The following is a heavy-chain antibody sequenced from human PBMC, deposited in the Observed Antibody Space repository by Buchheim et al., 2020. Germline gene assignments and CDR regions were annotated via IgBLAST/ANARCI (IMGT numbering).Heavy chain of an antibody. D-gene: IGHD2-2*01. Sequence: EVQLVESGGGVVRPGGSLRLSCAASGFTFSSYEMNWVRQAPGKGLEWVSYISSSGSTIYYADSVKGRFTISRDNAKNSLYLQMNSLRAEDTAVYYCARANYCSSTSCLFYYYYYMDVWGKGTT. CDR2: ISSSGSTI. J-gene: IGHJ6*03. CDR1: GFTFSSYE. V-gene: IGHV3-48*03. CDR3: ARANYCSSTSCLFYYYYYMDV.